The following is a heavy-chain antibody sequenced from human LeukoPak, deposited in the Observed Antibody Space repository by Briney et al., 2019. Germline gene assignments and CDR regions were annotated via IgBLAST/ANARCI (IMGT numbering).Heavy chain of an antibody. V-gene: IGHV4-59*02. J-gene: IGHJ4*02. Sequence: SETLSLTCTVSGGSVSIYYWSWIRQPPGKGLEWLGYVYNSGSTDYNPSLKSRVTISADTSKNQFSLKLSSVTAADTAVYYCVRDRELFYWGQGTLVTVSS. CDR1: GGSVSIYY. CDR3: VRDRELFY. CDR2: VYNSGST. D-gene: IGHD1-7*01.